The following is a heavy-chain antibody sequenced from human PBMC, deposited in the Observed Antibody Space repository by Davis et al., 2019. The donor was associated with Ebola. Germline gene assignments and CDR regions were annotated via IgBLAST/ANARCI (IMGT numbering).Heavy chain of an antibody. Sequence: GESLKISCAASGFTFSDFCMSWIRQAPGKGLEWLSYISRTGTTIYYADSVKGRFTISRDNAKNSLYLQMNSLRDEDTAVYYCAKDGDSSGWLYYYYGMDVWGKGTTVTVSS. CDR3: AKDGDSSGWLYYYYGMDV. CDR1: GFTFSDFC. CDR2: ISRTGTTI. J-gene: IGHJ6*04. D-gene: IGHD6-19*01. V-gene: IGHV3-11*04.